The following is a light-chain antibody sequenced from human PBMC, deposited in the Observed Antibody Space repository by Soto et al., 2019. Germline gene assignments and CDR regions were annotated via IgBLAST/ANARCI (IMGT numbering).Light chain of an antibody. J-gene: IGKJ1*01. V-gene: IGKV2-24*01. Sequence: DIVLTQTPLSSPVTLGQPASISCRSSQSLVHSDGNTYLSWLHQRPGQPPRLLISKISNRFSGVPDRCSGSGAVTEFTLKISRVEAEDVGVYFCMQATQFPTFGQGTKVEI. CDR3: MQATQFPT. CDR1: QSLVHSDGNTY. CDR2: KIS.